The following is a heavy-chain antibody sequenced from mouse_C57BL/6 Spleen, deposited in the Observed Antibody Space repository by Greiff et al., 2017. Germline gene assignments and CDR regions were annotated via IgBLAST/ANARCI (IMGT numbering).Heavy chain of an antibody. CDR2: INPSSGYT. V-gene: IGHV1-7*01. J-gene: IGHJ1*03. CDR1: GYTFTSYW. CDR3: QSYYGSKEGYFDV. D-gene: IGHD1-1*01. Sequence: VHLVESGAELAKPGASVKLSCKASGYTFTSYWMHWVKQRPGQGLEWIGYINPSSGYTKYNQKFKDKATLTADKSSSTAYMQLSSLTYEDSAVXYCQSYYGSKEGYFDVWGTGTTVTVSS.